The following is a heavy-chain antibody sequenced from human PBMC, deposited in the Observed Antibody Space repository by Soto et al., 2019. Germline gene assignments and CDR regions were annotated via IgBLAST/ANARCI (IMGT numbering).Heavy chain of an antibody. D-gene: IGHD1-1*01. CDR1: GGSISSYY. Sequence: QVQLQESGPGLVKPSETLSLTCPVSGGSISSYYWSWIRQPAGKGLEWIGRIYTSGSTNYNPSLQSRVTMSVDTSKNQFSLRLSSVTAADTAVYYCARCPPQGDDGDAFDIWGQGTMVTVSS. CDR3: ARCPPQGDDGDAFDI. CDR2: IYTSGST. V-gene: IGHV4-4*07. J-gene: IGHJ3*02.